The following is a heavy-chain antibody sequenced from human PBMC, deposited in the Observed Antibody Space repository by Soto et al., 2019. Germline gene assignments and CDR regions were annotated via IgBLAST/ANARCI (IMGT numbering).Heavy chain of an antibody. V-gene: IGHV3-48*02. J-gene: IGHJ6*02. D-gene: IGHD3-22*01. CDR1: GFTFSSFH. CDR2: ITSSSDTI. CDR3: ARVVVVIPPGYYYAMDV. Sequence: EVQLVESGGGLVQPGGSRRLSFAASGFTFSSFHMNWVRQAPGRGLEGVAYITSSSDTIYYSDSVKGRFTISRDNGKNSLFLQMNSLRDEDTAVYYCARVVVVIPPGYYYAMDVWGQGTTVTVSS.